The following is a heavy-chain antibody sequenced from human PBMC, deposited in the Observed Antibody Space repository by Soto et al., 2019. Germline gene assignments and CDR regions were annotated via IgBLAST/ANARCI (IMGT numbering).Heavy chain of an antibody. J-gene: IGHJ6*02. CDR1: GGSICSYY. CDR2: IYYSGST. CDR3: ARHPSRRYYDSSGYYYPLVYGMDV. D-gene: IGHD3-22*01. V-gene: IGHV4-59*08. Sequence: PSETLSLTCTVSGGSICSYYWSWIRQPPGKGLEWIGYIYYSGSTNYNPSLKSRVTISVDTSKNQFSLKLSSVTAADTAVYYCARHPSRRYYDSSGYYYPLVYGMDVWGQGTTVTVSS.